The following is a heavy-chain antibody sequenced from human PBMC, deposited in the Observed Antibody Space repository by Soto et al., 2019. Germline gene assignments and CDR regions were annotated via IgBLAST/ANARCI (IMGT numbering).Heavy chain of an antibody. CDR1: GYTFSTSG. CDR3: ARVRGIPADADY. CDR2: ISAYNGNT. D-gene: IGHD2-2*01. Sequence: QVQLVQSGAEVKKPGASVKVSCKASGYTFSTSGISWVRQAPGQGLEWMGMISAYNGNTNYAQKFQDRVTLTTDTPTSTAYMELRRLKYDDTATYYCARVRGIPADADYWGQGTLVTVSS. J-gene: IGHJ4*02. V-gene: IGHV1-18*01.